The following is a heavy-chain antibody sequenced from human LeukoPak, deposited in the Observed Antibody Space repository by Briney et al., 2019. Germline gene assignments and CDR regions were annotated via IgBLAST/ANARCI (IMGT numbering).Heavy chain of an antibody. Sequence: SVKVSCKASGGTFSSYAISWVRQAPGEGLEWMGRIIPILGMANYAQKFQGRVTITADKSTSTAYMELSSLRSEDTAVYYCARDPPSTKHYYYYYGMDVWGQGTTVTVSS. CDR1: GGTFSSYA. J-gene: IGHJ6*02. D-gene: IGHD1-26*01. CDR3: ARDPPSTKHYYYYYGMDV. CDR2: IIPILGMA. V-gene: IGHV1-69*04.